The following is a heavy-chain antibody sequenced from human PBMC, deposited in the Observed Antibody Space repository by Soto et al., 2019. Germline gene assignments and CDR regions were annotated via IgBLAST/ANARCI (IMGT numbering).Heavy chain of an antibody. V-gene: IGHV1-18*01. CDR1: GYTFTSYG. CDR2: ISAYNGNT. Sequence: QVQLVQSGAEVKKPGASVKVSCKASGYTFTSYGISWVRQAPGQGLEWMGWISAYNGNTNYSQKLQGRVTMTTDTSRSPAYLELRSLRSDDTAVYYCARPYDYDSSGYPHCWYFDLWGRGTLVTVSS. J-gene: IGHJ2*01. CDR3: ARPYDYDSSGYPHCWYFDL. D-gene: IGHD3-22*01.